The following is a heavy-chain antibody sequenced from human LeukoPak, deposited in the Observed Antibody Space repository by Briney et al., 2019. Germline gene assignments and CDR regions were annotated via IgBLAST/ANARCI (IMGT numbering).Heavy chain of an antibody. Sequence: GASVKVSCKASGYTFTGSYMHWVRQAPGQGLEWMGWINPNSGGTNYAQKFQGRVTMTRDTSISTAYMELSRLRSDDTAVYYCARDGAGGDYYYYYYMDVWGKGTTVTVSS. J-gene: IGHJ6*03. CDR3: ARDGAGGDYYYYYYMDV. CDR2: INPNSGGT. V-gene: IGHV1-2*02. CDR1: GYTFTGSY. D-gene: IGHD1-26*01.